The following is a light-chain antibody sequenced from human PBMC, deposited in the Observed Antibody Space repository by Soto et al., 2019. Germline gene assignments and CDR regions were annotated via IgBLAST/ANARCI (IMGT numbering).Light chain of an antibody. Sequence: EIVMKQSPPTLSVTKGERATLSCRASQSISTNVAWFQQKPGQAPSLLIFRASIRASGVPARFSGSGSGTEFTLTISSLQSEDFAVYYCQQYTNWPRAPFGGGTMVDI. V-gene: IGKV3-15*01. CDR1: QSISTN. CDR3: QQYTNWPRAP. CDR2: RAS. J-gene: IGKJ4*01.